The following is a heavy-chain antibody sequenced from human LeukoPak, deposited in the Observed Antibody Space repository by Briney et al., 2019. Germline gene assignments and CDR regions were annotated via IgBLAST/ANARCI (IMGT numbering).Heavy chain of an antibody. CDR1: GGSISSSSDY. D-gene: IGHD4-11*01. CDR2: VYYSGRT. Sequence: SETLSLTCTVSGGSISSSSDYWGWIRQPPGKGLEWIGSVYYSGRTYYNPSLKSRVTISVDTSKNQFSLKLSSVTAADTAVFYCARQPTYYYYYMDVWGKGTTVTVSS. V-gene: IGHV4-39*01. CDR3: ARQPTYYYYYMDV. J-gene: IGHJ6*03.